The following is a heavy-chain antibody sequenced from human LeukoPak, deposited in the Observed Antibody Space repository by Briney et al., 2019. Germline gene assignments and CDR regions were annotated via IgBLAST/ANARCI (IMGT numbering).Heavy chain of an antibody. Sequence: QPGGSLRLSCAASGFTFSSYAMSWVRQAPGKGLEWVSAISGSGGSTYYADSVKGRFTISRDNSKNTLYLQMNSLRAEDTAVYYCARSPPGYSSGWYSKGDYYYGMDVWGQGTTVTVSS. CDR2: ISGSGGST. CDR1: GFTFSSYA. J-gene: IGHJ6*02. D-gene: IGHD6-19*01. CDR3: ARSPPGYSSGWYSKGDYYYGMDV. V-gene: IGHV3-23*01.